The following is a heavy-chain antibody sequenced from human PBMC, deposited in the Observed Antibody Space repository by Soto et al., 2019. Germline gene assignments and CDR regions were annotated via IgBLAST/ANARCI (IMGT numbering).Heavy chain of an antibody. Sequence: EVQLLESGGGLVQPGGSLRLSCAASGFTFSSYAMSWVRQAPGKGLEWVSAISGSGGSTYYADSVKGRFTISRDNSKNTLYLQMNRLRAEDTAVYYCAKDLWADYIWVDAFDIWGQGTMVTVSS. CDR3: AKDLWADYIWVDAFDI. CDR2: ISGSGGST. V-gene: IGHV3-23*01. J-gene: IGHJ3*02. D-gene: IGHD3-16*01. CDR1: GFTFSSYA.